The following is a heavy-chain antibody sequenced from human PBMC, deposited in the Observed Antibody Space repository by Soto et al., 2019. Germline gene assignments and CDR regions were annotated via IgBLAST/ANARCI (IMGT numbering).Heavy chain of an antibody. D-gene: IGHD2-2*01. CDR3: ARDRIGGYCSSTSCQPYGMDV. Sequence: ETLSLTCTVSGGSISSYYWSWIRQPPGKGLEWIGYIYYSGSTNYNPSLKSRVTISVDTSKNQFSLKLSSVTAADTAVYYCARDRIGGYCSSTSCQPYGMDVWGQGTTVTVS. V-gene: IGHV4-59*01. CDR2: IYYSGST. CDR1: GGSISSYY. J-gene: IGHJ6*02.